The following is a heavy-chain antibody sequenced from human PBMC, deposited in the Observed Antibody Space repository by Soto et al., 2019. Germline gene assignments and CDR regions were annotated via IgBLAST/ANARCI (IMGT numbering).Heavy chain of an antibody. CDR3: ARVFGGADGMDV. CDR1: GYTFTSYD. D-gene: IGHD3-3*01. CDR2: MNPNSGNT. V-gene: IGHV1-8*01. Sequence: ASVKVSCKASGYTFTSYDINWVRQATGQGLEWMGWMNPNSGNTGYAQKFQGRVTMTRNTSISTAYMELSSLRSEDTAVYYCARVFGGADGMDVWGQGTTVIVSS. J-gene: IGHJ6*02.